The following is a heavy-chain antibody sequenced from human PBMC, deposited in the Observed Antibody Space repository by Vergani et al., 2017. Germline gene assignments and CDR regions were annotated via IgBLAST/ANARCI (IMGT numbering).Heavy chain of an antibody. V-gene: IGHV3-43*01. CDR3: AKGWGGFRHDGLDI. CDR2: ITWDGSTT. Sequence: EVQLLESGGDLVQPGGSLRLSCVASGFSYEDYTMHWVRQFPGKDLEWISLITWDGSTTYYADSFKGRFAISRDNSKNSLYLEMNSLRTEDTALYHCAKGWGGFRHDGLDIWGQGTMVTVSS. J-gene: IGHJ3*02. CDR1: GFSYEDYT. D-gene: IGHD3-16*01.